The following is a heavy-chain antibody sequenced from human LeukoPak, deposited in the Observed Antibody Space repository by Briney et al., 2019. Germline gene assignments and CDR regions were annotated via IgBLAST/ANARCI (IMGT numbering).Heavy chain of an antibody. CDR2: IIPIFGTA. Sequence: GSSVKVSCKASGGTFSSYAISWVRQAPGQGLEWMGGIIPIFGTANYAQKFQGRVTITADKSTSTAYMELSSLRSEDTAVYYCAREGSGMVRGAFDPWGQGTLVTVSS. CDR1: GGTFSSYA. J-gene: IGHJ5*02. D-gene: IGHD3-10*01. V-gene: IGHV1-69*06. CDR3: AREGSGMVRGAFDP.